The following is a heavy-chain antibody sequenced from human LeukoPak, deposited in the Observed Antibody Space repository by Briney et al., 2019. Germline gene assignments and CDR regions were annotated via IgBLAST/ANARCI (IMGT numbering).Heavy chain of an antibody. CDR3: ARVIAVAGKVDY. J-gene: IGHJ4*02. D-gene: IGHD6-19*01. V-gene: IGHV1-8*01. CDR1: GYTFTSYD. Sequence: ASMKVSCKASGYTFTSYDINWVRQATGQGLEWMGWMNPNSGNTGYAQKFQGRVTMTRNTSTSTAYMELSSLRSEDTAVYYCARVIAVAGKVDYWGQGTLVTVSS. CDR2: MNPNSGNT.